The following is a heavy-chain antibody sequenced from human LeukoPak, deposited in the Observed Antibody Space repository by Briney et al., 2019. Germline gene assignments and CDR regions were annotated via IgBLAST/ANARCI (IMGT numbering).Heavy chain of an antibody. D-gene: IGHD3-22*01. CDR1: GFNFDDFG. J-gene: IGHJ4*02. CDR2: ISWNGGST. V-gene: IGHV3-20*04. CDR3: ARAASGYPFDY. Sequence: AGGSLRLSCAASGFNFDDFGLSWTRQAPGKGLEWVADISWNGGSTSYADSVKARFTISRDNAKNSLYLQMSSLRAEDTALYYCARAASGYPFDYWGKGTLVTVSS.